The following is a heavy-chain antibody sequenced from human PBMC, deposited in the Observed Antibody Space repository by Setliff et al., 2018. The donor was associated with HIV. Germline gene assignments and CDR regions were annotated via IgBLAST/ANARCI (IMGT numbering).Heavy chain of an antibody. CDR2: INPNTGGT. D-gene: IGHD3-22*01. Sequence: ASVKVSRKASGYTFSDYYIHWVRQAPGQGFEWMGRINPNTGGTKFAQKFQGSVTMTRDTSISTAYMELRRLRSDDTAVYYCASQFGAYDSSGYEHDAFNIWGQGTMVTVSS. V-gene: IGHV1-2*06. J-gene: IGHJ3*02. CDR1: GYTFSDYY. CDR3: ASQFGAYDSSGYEHDAFNI.